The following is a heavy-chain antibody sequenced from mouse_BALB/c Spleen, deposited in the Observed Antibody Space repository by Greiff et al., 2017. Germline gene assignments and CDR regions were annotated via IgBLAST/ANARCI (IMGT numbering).Heavy chain of an antibody. D-gene: IGHD2-10*02. V-gene: IGHV1S81*02. CDR3: ARSGYGNYDYAMDY. CDR2: INPSNGRT. Sequence: VQLQQPGAELVKPGASVKLSCKASGYTFTSYWMHWVKQRPGQGLEWIGEINPSNGRTNYNEKFKSKATLTVDKSSSTAYMQLSSLTSEDSAVYYCARSGYGNYDYAMDYWGQGTSVTVSS. J-gene: IGHJ4*01. CDR1: GYTFTSYW.